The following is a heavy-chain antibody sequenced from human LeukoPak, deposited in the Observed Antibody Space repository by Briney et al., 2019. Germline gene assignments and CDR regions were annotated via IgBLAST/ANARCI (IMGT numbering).Heavy chain of an antibody. CDR2: ISGSGGST. Sequence: GGSLRLSCAASGFTFTTYAMNWVRQAPGKGLEWVSVISGSGGSTYYADSVKGRFTISRDNSKNTLYLEVNSLRAEDTAVYYCATAFYFDSSGPYWYFDPWGRGTLVTVSS. CDR1: GFTFTTYA. J-gene: IGHJ2*01. CDR3: ATAFYFDSSGPYWYFDP. D-gene: IGHD3-22*01. V-gene: IGHV3-23*01.